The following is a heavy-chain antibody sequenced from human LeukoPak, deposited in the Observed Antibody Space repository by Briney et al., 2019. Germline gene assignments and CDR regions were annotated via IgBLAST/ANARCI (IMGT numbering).Heavy chain of an antibody. D-gene: IGHD3/OR15-3a*01. CDR3: ARVFLDWTSFDY. J-gene: IGHJ4*02. CDR2: INPNSGGT. CDR1: RYTFTGYY. V-gene: IGHV1-2*02. Sequence: SSVKVSCKASRYTFTGYYMHWVRQAPGHGLEWMGWINPNSGGTNYAQKFQGRVTMNRDTSISTAYIELSRLRSDDTAVYYCARVFLDWTSFDYWGQGTLVTVSS.